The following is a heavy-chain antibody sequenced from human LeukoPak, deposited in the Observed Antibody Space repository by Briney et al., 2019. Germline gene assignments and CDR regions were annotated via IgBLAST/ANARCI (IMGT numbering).Heavy chain of an antibody. Sequence: GGSQRLFCAASGFTFSCYSMNWVRYAPRKGLEWVSSISSSSSYIYYADSVKGRFTISRDNAKNSLYLQMNSLRAEDTAVYYCAREAAARHDAFDIWGQGTMVTVSS. CDR3: AREAAARHDAFDI. CDR2: ISSSSSYI. J-gene: IGHJ3*02. V-gene: IGHV3-21*01. CDR1: GFTFSCYS. D-gene: IGHD6-13*01.